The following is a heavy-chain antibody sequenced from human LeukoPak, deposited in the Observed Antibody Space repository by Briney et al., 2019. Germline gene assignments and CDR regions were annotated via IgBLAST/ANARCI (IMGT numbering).Heavy chain of an antibody. CDR1: GGSFSGYY. D-gene: IGHD3-9*01. Sequence: PSETLSLTCAVYGGSFSGYYWSWIRQPPGKGLEWIGEINHSGSTNYNPSLKSRVTISVDTSKNQFSLKLSSVTAADTAVYYCARVGDDDILTGYYNYFDYWGQGTLVTVSS. CDR3: ARVGDDDILTGYYNYFDY. J-gene: IGHJ4*02. V-gene: IGHV4-34*01. CDR2: INHSGST.